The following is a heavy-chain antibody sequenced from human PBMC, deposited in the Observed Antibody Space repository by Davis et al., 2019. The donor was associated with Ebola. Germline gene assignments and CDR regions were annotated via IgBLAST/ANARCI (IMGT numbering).Heavy chain of an antibody. CDR3: ARYRTMWFGELLFHYYYMDV. CDR2: IYHSGST. Sequence: GSLRLSCAVSGGSISSSNWWSWVRQPPGKGLEWIGEIYHSGSTNYNPSLKSRVTISVDKSKNQFSLKLSSVTAADTAVYYCARYRTMWFGELLFHYYYMDVWGKGTTVTVSS. CDR1: GGSISSSNW. D-gene: IGHD3-10*01. V-gene: IGHV4-4*02. J-gene: IGHJ6*03.